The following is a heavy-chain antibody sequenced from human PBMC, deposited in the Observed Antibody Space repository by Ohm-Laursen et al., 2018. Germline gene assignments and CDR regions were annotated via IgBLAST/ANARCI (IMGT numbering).Heavy chain of an antibody. CDR2: IGTFNNKT. Sequence: SSVKVSCKASGYTFVSYAISWVRQAPGQGLEWMGWIGTFNNKTNYAQKFQGRVTVTTDTSTSTAYMELRSLTSDDTAVYFCARDSYYDFWSGYSTYYHGMDVWGQGTTVTVSS. V-gene: IGHV1-18*04. D-gene: IGHD3-3*01. CDR3: ARDSYYDFWSGYSTYYHGMDV. J-gene: IGHJ6*02. CDR1: GYTFVSYA.